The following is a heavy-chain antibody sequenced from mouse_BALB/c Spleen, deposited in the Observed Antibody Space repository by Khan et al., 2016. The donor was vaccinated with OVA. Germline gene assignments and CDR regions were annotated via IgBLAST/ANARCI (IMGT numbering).Heavy chain of an antibody. J-gene: IGHJ2*01. Sequence: EVQLQQSGAELVKSGATVKLSCTASGLNIKYTYMHWLTPWPEQGLEWIGRIDPPNCYPKYDPKFEGKATILADTSSNTAYLQLSSLTDEDTAVYYCGRRGRKWGQGTTLTVSS. V-gene: IGHV14-3*02. CDR1: GLNIKYTY. D-gene: IGHD6-1*01. CDR3: GRRGRK. CDR2: IDPPNCYP.